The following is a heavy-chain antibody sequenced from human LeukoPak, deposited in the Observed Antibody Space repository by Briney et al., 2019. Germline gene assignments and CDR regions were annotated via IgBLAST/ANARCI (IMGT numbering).Heavy chain of an antibody. CDR3: ARGDYYGSGSYQYYFDY. CDR1: GFTFSSYA. Sequence: GGSLRLSCAAPGFTFSSYAMHWVRQAPGKGLEWVAVISYDGSNKYYADSVKGRFTISRDNSKNTLYLQMNSLRAEDTAVYYCARGDYYGSGSYQYYFDYWGQGTLVTVSS. V-gene: IGHV3-30-3*01. D-gene: IGHD3-10*01. J-gene: IGHJ4*02. CDR2: ISYDGSNK.